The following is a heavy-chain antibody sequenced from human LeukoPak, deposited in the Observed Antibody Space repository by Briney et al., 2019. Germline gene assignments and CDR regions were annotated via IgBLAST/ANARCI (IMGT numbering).Heavy chain of an antibody. J-gene: IGHJ4*02. CDR2: IIPIFGTA. Sequence: SVKVSCKASGGTFSSYAISWVRQAPGQGLEWMGGIIPIFGTANYAQKFQGRVTITADESTSTAYMEPSSLRSEDTAVYYCARSGIGYCSSTSCRQFYFDYWGQGTLVTVSS. D-gene: IGHD2-2*03. CDR3: ARSGIGYCSSTSCRQFYFDY. V-gene: IGHV1-69*13. CDR1: GGTFSSYA.